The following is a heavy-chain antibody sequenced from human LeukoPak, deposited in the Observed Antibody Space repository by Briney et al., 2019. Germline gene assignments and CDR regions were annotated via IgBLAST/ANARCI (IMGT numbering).Heavy chain of an antibody. J-gene: IGHJ4*02. Sequence: PSETLSLTCTASGGSISSYYWSWIRQPPGKGLEWIGYIYYSGSTNYNPSLKSRVTISVDTSKNQFSLKLSSVTAADTAVYYCASTRQPEYYYDSSGGGFDYWGQGTLVTVSS. CDR3: ASTRQPEYYYDSSGGGFDY. CDR1: GGSISSYY. V-gene: IGHV4-59*01. CDR2: IYYSGST. D-gene: IGHD3-22*01.